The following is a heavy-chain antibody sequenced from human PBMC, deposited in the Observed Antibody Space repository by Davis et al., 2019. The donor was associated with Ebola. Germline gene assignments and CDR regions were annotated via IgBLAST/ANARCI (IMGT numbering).Heavy chain of an antibody. J-gene: IGHJ6*02. CDR2: IYYSGST. Sequence: SETLSLTCAVYGGSFSGYYWSWIRQPPGKGLEWIGYIYYSGSTNYNPSLKSRVTISVDTSKNQFSLNLSSVTAADTAVYYCARLGAIAAAGRPYYYYYYGMDVWGQGTTVTVSS. CDR1: GGSFSGYY. V-gene: IGHV4-34*11. D-gene: IGHD6-13*01. CDR3: ARLGAIAAAGRPYYYYYYGMDV.